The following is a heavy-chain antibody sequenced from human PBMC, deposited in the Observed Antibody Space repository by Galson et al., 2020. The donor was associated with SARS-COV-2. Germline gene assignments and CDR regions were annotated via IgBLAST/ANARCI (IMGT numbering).Heavy chain of an antibody. J-gene: IGHJ4*02. Sequence: ASVQVSCKASGYTFSSYDVSWARQAPGQGLEWMGWISAHTGNTAYAQNLQGRVTMTTDKSTSTAYMELRSLRSDDTAAYYCASDRLGYCTGDVWYRCDYWGQGAVVTVAP. CDR3: ASDRLGYCTGDVWYRCDY. V-gene: IGHV1-18*01. CDR2: ISAHTGNT. CDR1: GYTFSSYD. D-gene: IGHD2-8*02.